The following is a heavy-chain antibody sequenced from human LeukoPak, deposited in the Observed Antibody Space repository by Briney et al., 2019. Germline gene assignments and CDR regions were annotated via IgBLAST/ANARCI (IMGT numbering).Heavy chain of an antibody. V-gene: IGHV3-23*01. CDR3: TKGPRAIVVVVTAHDAFDI. CDR2: ISGSGDST. J-gene: IGHJ3*02. Sequence: GGSLRLSCAASGFTFSSYAMSWVRQAPGKGLEWVSAISGSGDSTYYADSVKGRFTISRDNSKNTLYLQMNSLRAEDTAVYYCTKGPRAIVVVVTAHDAFDIWGQGTMVTVSS. D-gene: IGHD2-15*01. CDR1: GFTFSSYA.